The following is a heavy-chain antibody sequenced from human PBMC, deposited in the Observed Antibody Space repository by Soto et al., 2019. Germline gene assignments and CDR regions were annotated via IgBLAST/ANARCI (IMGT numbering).Heavy chain of an antibody. D-gene: IGHD3-9*01. CDR3: ARAASPYFDLLSAFDP. J-gene: IGHJ5*02. Sequence: PSETLSLTCTVSGASLSSGSYYWSWILQPPGTGLEWLGYIYYSGTTEYNPSLTSRVSLSVGMSKNQFPLKLNSVAAADPAVYFRARAASPYFDLLSAFDPWGQGVLVTLAS. CDR1: GASLSSGSYY. V-gene: IGHV4-61*01. CDR2: IYYSGTT.